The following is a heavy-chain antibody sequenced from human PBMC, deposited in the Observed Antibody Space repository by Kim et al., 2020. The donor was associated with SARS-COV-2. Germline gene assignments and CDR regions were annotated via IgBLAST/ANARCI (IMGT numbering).Heavy chain of an antibody. D-gene: IGHD3-22*01. Sequence: GGSLRLSCAASGFTFSSYAMSWVRQAPGKGLEWVSAISGSGGSTYSADSVKGRFTISRDNSKKSLYLQMNSLRAEDTAVYYCAKGERITMIVVVTLFDYWGQGTLVTVSS. V-gene: IGHV3-23*01. J-gene: IGHJ4*02. CDR3: AKGERITMIVVVTLFDY. CDR2: ISGSGGST. CDR1: GFTFSSYA.